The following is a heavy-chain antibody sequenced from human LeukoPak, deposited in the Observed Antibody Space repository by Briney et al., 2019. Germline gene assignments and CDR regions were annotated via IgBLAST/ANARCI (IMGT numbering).Heavy chain of an antibody. D-gene: IGHD3-22*01. CDR3: AREVGTYYYDSSGYSWALDY. Sequence: PGGSLRLSCAASGFTFSSYAMHWVRQAPGKGLEWVAVISYDGSNKYYADSVKGRFTISRDNSKNTLYLQMNSLRAEDTAVYYCAREVGTYYYDSSGYSWALDYWGQGTLVTVSS. J-gene: IGHJ4*02. CDR1: GFTFSSYA. CDR2: ISYDGSNK. V-gene: IGHV3-30-3*01.